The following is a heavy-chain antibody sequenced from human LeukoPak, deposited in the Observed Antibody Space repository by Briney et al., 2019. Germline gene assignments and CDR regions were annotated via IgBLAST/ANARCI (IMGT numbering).Heavy chain of an antibody. D-gene: IGHD2-15*01. Sequence: SETLSLTCAVYGGSFSGYYWSWIRQPPGKGLEWIGEINHSGSTNYNPSLKSRVTISVDTSKNQFSLKLSSVTAADTAVYYCARTRYCSGGSCPQYFQHWGQGTLATVSS. V-gene: IGHV4-34*01. CDR2: INHSGST. CDR3: ARTRYCSGGSCPQYFQH. J-gene: IGHJ1*01. CDR1: GGSFSGYY.